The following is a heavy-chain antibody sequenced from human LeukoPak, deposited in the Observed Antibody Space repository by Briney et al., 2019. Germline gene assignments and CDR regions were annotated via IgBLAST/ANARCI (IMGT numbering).Heavy chain of an antibody. D-gene: IGHD3-3*01. Sequence: VASVKVSCKASGYTFTSYYMHWVRQAPGQGLEWMGVINLNSGNTNYAQKLRGRFTMSRDTSTNAVCMELSSLRSEDTAVYYCAKESDVWSDYHDFDYWGQGTLVTVSS. V-gene: IGHV1-46*03. J-gene: IGHJ4*02. CDR1: GYTFTSYY. CDR3: AKESDVWSDYHDFDY. CDR2: INLNSGNT.